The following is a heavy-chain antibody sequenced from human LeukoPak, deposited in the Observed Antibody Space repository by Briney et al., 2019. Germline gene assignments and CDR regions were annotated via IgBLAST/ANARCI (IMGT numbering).Heavy chain of an antibody. CDR1: GYNFISYG. D-gene: IGHD3-10*01. J-gene: IGHJ4*02. Sequence: ASVKVSCKASGYNFISYGMHWVRQAPGQRPEWTGWINAGNGNTKYSQKFQGRVTITADKSTSTAYMELSSLRSEDTAVYYCASDMVRGVRGVDYWGQGTLVTVSS. CDR2: INAGNGNT. CDR3: ASDMVRGVRGVDY. V-gene: IGHV1-3*01.